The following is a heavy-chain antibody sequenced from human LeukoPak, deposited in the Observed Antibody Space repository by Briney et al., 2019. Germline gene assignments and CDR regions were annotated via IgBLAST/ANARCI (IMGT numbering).Heavy chain of an antibody. CDR2: ISYDGSNK. D-gene: IGHD5-18*01. CDR3: ARVDTAMASTH. CDR1: GFTFSSYA. J-gene: IGHJ4*02. Sequence: PGGSLRLSCAASGFTFSSYAMHWVRQAPGKGLEWVAVISYDGSNKYYADSVKGRFTISRDNSKNTLYLQMNSLRAEDTAVYYCARVDTAMASTHWGQGTLVTVSS. V-gene: IGHV3-30*04.